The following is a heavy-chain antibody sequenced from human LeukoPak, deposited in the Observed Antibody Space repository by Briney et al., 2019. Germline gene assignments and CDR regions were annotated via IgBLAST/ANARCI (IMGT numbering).Heavy chain of an antibody. J-gene: IGHJ4*02. Sequence: ASVKVSCKASGYTFTSYAMHWVRQAPGQRLEWMGWINAGNGNTKYSQKFQGRVTITRDTSASTAYMELSSLRSEDTAVYCCARDCDFWSGYLVYWGQGTLVTVSS. D-gene: IGHD3-3*01. CDR2: INAGNGNT. CDR3: ARDCDFWSGYLVY. CDR1: GYTFTSYA. V-gene: IGHV1-3*01.